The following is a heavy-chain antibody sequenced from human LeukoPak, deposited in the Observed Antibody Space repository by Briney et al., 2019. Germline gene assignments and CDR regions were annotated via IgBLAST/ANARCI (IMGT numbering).Heavy chain of an antibody. CDR2: IFHSGGT. CDR1: GGSITSGDYY. J-gene: IGHJ3*02. V-gene: IGHV4-30-4*01. CDR3: ARAREEADDAFDI. Sequence: SQTLSLTCTVSGGSITSGDYYWRWIRQPPGKDLEWIGYIFHSGGTYYKPSLKSRVTISVDTSKNQFSLKVSSVTAADTAVYYCARAREEADDAFDIWGQGTMVTVSS.